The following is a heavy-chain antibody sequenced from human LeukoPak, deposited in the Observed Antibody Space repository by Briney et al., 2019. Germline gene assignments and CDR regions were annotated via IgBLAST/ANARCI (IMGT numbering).Heavy chain of an antibody. CDR1: GYTFNNNG. J-gene: IGHJ4*02. V-gene: IGHV1-18*01. Sequence: GASVKVSYKASGYTFNNNGISWVRQAPGQGLEWMGWISGYNGNTNYAQKLQGRVTMTRDTSTSTAYMELRSLRSDDTAVYYCARAHGDYCFDYWGQGTLVTVSS. D-gene: IGHD4-17*01. CDR3: ARAHGDYCFDY. CDR2: ISGYNGNT.